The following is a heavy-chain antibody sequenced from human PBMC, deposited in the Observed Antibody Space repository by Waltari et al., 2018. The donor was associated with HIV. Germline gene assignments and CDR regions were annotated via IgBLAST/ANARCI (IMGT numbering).Heavy chain of an antibody. D-gene: IGHD3-3*01. CDR3: ARRITIFGVDFDY. CDR1: GGSFSGYY. V-gene: IGHV4-34*01. Sequence: QVQLQQWGAGLLKPSETLSLTCAVYGGSFSGYYWSWIRQPPGKGLEWIGEINHSGSTNYNPSLKSRVTISVDTSKNQFSLKLSSVTAADTAVYYCARRITIFGVDFDYWGQGTLVTVSS. CDR2: INHSGST. J-gene: IGHJ4*02.